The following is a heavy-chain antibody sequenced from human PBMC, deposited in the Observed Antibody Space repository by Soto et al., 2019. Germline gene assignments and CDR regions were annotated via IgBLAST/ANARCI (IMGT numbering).Heavy chain of an antibody. CDR2: ISAYNGNT. V-gene: IGHV1-18*01. D-gene: IGHD3-22*01. J-gene: IGHJ5*02. CDR3: AREGYYYDSSGYYSETWFDP. CDR1: GYTFTSYG. Sequence: ASVKVSCKASGYTFTSYGISWVRQAPGQGLEWMGWISAYNGNTNYAQKFQGRVTMTTDTSTSTAYLQWSSLKASDTAMYYCAREGYYYDSSGYYSETWFDPWGQGTLVTVSS.